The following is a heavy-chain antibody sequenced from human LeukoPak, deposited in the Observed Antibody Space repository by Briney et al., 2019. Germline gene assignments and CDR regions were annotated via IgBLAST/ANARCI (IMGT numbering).Heavy chain of an antibody. D-gene: IGHD4-17*01. J-gene: IGHJ6*02. V-gene: IGHV3-21*01. CDR1: GFTFSSSN. CDR2: ISSSSSYI. Sequence: GGSLRLSCVVSGFTFSSSNMNWVRQAPGRGLEWVSSISSSSSYIYYADSVKGRFTISRDNAKNSLSLQMNSLRAEDTAVYYCATERNYGDYNAYGMDVWGQGTTVIVSS. CDR3: ATERNYGDYNAYGMDV.